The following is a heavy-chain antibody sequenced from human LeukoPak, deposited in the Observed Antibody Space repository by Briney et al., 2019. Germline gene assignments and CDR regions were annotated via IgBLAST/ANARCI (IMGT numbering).Heavy chain of an antibody. CDR1: GYTFTGYY. V-gene: IGHV1-2*02. CDR2: INPNSGGT. J-gene: IGHJ3*02. Sequence: ASVKVSCKASGYTFTGYYMHWVRQAPGQGLEWMGWINPNSGGTNYAQKFQGRVTVTRDTSISTAYMELSRLRSDDTAVYYCARVELGIGAFDIWGQGTMVTVSS. D-gene: IGHD7-27*01. CDR3: ARVELGIGAFDI.